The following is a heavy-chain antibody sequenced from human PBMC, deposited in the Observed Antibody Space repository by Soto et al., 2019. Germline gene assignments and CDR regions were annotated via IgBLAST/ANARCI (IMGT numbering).Heavy chain of an antibody. D-gene: IGHD3-16*02. CDR2: ISYDGSNK. J-gene: IGHJ4*02. CDR3: APSWGYTAALDY. V-gene: IGHV3-30*03. Sequence: QVQLVESGGGVVQPGRSLRLSCAASGFTFSSYGMHWVRQAPGKGLEWVAVISYDGSNKYYADSVKGRLTISRDNSKNTLYLQMNSLRAEDTAVYYCAPSWGYTAALDYWGQGTLVTVSS. CDR1: GFTFSSYG.